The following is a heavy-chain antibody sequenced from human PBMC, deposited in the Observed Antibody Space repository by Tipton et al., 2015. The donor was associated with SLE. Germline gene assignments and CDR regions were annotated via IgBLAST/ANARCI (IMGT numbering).Heavy chain of an antibody. V-gene: IGHV4-59*08. J-gene: IGHJ1*01. D-gene: IGHD6-13*01. CDR3: ARPDLPYSSSWFGYFQY. Sequence: TLSLTCTVSGGSISSYYWSWIRQPPGKGLEWIGYIYYSGSTNYNPSLKSRVTISVDTSKNQFSLKLRSVTAADTAIYYCARPDLPYSSSWFGYFQYWGQGIVVTVSS. CDR1: GGSISSYY. CDR2: IYYSGST.